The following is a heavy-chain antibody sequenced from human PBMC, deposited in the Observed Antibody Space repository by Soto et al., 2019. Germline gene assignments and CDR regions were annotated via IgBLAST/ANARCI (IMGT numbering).Heavy chain of an antibody. J-gene: IGHJ4*02. CDR3: ARVGGQLVPGFDY. CDR2: ISSSSSYI. D-gene: IGHD6-6*01. V-gene: IGHV3-21*01. Sequence: EVQLVESGGGLVKPGGSLRLSCAASGFTFSSYSMNWVRQAPGKGLERVSSISSSSSYIYYADSVKGRFTISRDNAKNSLYLQMNSLRAADTAVYYCARVGGQLVPGFDYWGQGTRVTVSS. CDR1: GFTFSSYS.